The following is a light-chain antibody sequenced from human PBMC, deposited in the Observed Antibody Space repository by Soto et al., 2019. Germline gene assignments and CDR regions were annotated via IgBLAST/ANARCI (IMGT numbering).Light chain of an antibody. CDR3: CSYAGSRTSYV. J-gene: IGLJ1*01. CDR1: SSDVGSYNL. CDR2: EGS. Sequence: QSALPQPASVSGSPGQSITISCTGTSSDVGSYNLVSWYQQHPKKAPKLMIYEGSKRPSGVSNRFSGSKSGNTASLTISGFQAEDEAYYYCCSYAGSRTSYVFGTGTKLTVL. V-gene: IGLV2-23*01.